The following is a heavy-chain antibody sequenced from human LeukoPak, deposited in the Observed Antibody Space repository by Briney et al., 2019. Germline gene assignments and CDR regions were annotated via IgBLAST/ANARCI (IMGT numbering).Heavy chain of an antibody. CDR1: GFTFSSYW. Sequence: GGSLRLSCAASGFTFSSYWMSWVRQAPGEGLEWVAKINQDGTEKAYVDSVRGRFTISRDNAKNSLFLQMNSLRAEDTAVYYCAKSGSSAVAATIDYWGQGTLVTVSS. J-gene: IGHJ4*02. V-gene: IGHV3-7*03. D-gene: IGHD2-15*01. CDR3: AKSGSSAVAATIDY. CDR2: INQDGTEK.